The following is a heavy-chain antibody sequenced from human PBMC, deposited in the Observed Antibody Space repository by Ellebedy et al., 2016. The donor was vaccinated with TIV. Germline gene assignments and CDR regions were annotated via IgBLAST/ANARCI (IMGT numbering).Heavy chain of an antibody. D-gene: IGHD3-9*01. V-gene: IGHV3-74*01. Sequence: PEGSLRLSCEVSGFSFSGYYMHWVRQAPGKGMMWVARINTDGSTVSYADSVEGRFTISRDNTRKTLFLQVDSLRAEDTAVYYCARESVRYFDWDYWGQGTLVTVSS. J-gene: IGHJ4*02. CDR1: GFSFSGYY. CDR2: INTDGSTV. CDR3: ARESVRYFDWDY.